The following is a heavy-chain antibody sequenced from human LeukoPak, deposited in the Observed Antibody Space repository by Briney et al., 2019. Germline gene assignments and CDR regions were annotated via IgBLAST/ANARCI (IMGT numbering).Heavy chain of an antibody. CDR1: GGSISSSSYY. CDR2: IYYSGST. CDR3: ARKKRGAAAGAFDI. Sequence: SETLSLTCTVSGGSISSSSYYWGWIRQPPGKGLEWIGNIYYSGSTYYNPSLKSRVTISVDTSKNQFSLKLSSVTAADTAVYYCARKKRGAAAGAFDIWAKGQWSPSLQ. J-gene: IGHJ3*02. V-gene: IGHV4-39*07. D-gene: IGHD6-13*01.